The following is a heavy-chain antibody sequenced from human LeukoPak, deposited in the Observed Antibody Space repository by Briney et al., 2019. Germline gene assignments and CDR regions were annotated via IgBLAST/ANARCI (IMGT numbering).Heavy chain of an antibody. CDR1: GYTFTSHG. CDR3: ASDLRYSSGWSASGMDV. J-gene: IGHJ6*03. V-gene: IGHV1-18*01. Sequence: ASVKVSCKASGYTFTSHGISGGRQAPGQGLEWMGWISTYNGNTNYAQKRQGRVSITTDTSTSTAYMVLRRLRSEDTAVSYCASDLRYSSGWSASGMDVWGKGTTVTISS. CDR2: ISTYNGNT. D-gene: IGHD6-19*01.